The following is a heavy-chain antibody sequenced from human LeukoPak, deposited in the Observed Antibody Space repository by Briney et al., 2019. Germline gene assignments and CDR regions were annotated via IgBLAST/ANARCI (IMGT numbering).Heavy chain of an antibody. CDR3: ARALNPSNDYGGNTPKGAFDI. Sequence: SVKVSCKASGGTFSSYAISWVRQAPGQGLEWMGRIIPILGIANYAQKFQGRVTITADKSTSTAYMELSSLRSEDTAVYYCARALNPSNDYGGNTPKGAFDIWGQGTMVTVSS. J-gene: IGHJ3*02. V-gene: IGHV1-69*04. CDR1: GGTFSSYA. D-gene: IGHD4-23*01. CDR2: IIPILGIA.